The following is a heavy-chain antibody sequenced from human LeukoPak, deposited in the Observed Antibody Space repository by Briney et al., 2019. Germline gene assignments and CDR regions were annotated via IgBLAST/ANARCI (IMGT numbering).Heavy chain of an antibody. CDR1: GFTLSSYS. CDR3: AKSNGLYYYDSSGYYPFDY. J-gene: IGHJ4*02. Sequence: GGSLRLSCAASGFTLSSYSMNWVRQAPGKGLEWVSSISSSSIYIYYADSVKGRFTISRDNAKNSLYLQMNSLRAEDTALYYCAKSNGLYYYDSSGYYPFDYWGQGTLVTVSS. V-gene: IGHV3-21*04. D-gene: IGHD3-22*01. CDR2: ISSSSIYI.